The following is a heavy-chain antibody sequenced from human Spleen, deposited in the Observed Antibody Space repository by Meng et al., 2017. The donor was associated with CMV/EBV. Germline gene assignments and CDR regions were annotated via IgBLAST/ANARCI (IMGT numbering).Heavy chain of an antibody. V-gene: IGHV4-59*01. CDR1: GGSLSGYY. D-gene: IGHD3-3*01. CDR2: IYHSGSA. Sequence: GSLRLSCTVSGGSLSGYYWSWIRQPPGKGLEWIGHIYHSGSANFNPSLKSRVTISVDTSKNQFSLKLSSVTAADSAVYYCARGHYDFWSGYSQLPSLDVWGQGTTVTVSS. CDR3: ARGHYDFWSGYSQLPSLDV. J-gene: IGHJ6*02.